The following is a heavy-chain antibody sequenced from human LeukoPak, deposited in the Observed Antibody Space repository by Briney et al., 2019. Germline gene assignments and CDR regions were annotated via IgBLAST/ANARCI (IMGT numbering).Heavy chain of an antibody. D-gene: IGHD2-21*02. J-gene: IGHJ3*02. Sequence: GGSLRLSCTTSGFTFSNYGMSWVRQAPGKGLEWVANIKQDGSEKYYVDSVKGRFTISRDNAKNSLYLQMNSLRAEDTAVYYCARTLVTGDAFDIWGQGTMVTVSS. CDR2: IKQDGSEK. V-gene: IGHV3-7*01. CDR1: GFTFSNYG. CDR3: ARTLVTGDAFDI.